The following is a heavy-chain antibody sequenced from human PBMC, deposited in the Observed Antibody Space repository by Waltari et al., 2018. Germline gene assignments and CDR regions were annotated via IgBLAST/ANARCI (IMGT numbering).Heavy chain of an antibody. CDR3: ARDLRSWPYYLDY. J-gene: IGHJ4*02. D-gene: IGHD6-13*01. CDR1: GFNFSHCG. CDR2: IKQLGNEK. Sequence: EVQLVESGGALVQPGGSLRLSCAASGFNFSHCGMNWVRQAPGRGLEWVASIKQLGNEKNYGDSVRGRFTISRDDAKKSVYLELNSLRADDTAVYYCARDLRSWPYYLDYWGQGTLVTVSS. V-gene: IGHV3-7*01.